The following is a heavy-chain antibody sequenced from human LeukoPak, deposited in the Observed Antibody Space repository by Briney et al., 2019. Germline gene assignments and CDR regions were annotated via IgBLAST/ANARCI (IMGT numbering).Heavy chain of an antibody. V-gene: IGHV4-30-4*01. Sequence: PSETLSLTCTVSGGSISSGDYYWSWIRQPPGKGLEWIGYIYYSGSTYYNPSLKSRVTISVDTSKNQFSLKLSSVTAADTAVYYCASLYGDYPYYFDYWGQGTLVTVSS. CDR1: GGSISSGDYY. D-gene: IGHD4-17*01. J-gene: IGHJ4*02. CDR2: IYYSGST. CDR3: ASLYGDYPYYFDY.